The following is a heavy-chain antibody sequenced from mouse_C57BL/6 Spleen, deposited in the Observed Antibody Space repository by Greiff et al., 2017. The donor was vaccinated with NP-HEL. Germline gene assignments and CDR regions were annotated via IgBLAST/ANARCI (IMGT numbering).Heavy chain of an antibody. D-gene: IGHD1-1*01. CDR3: ARMYGSRPWYFDV. CDR1: GYAFSSSW. J-gene: IGHJ1*03. Sequence: QVQLQQSGPELVKPGASVKISCKASGYAFSSSWMNWVKQRPGKGLEWIGRIYPGDGDTNYNGKFKGKATLTADKSSSTAYMQLSSLTSEDSAVYFCARMYGSRPWYFDVWGTGTTVTVSS. CDR2: IYPGDGDT. V-gene: IGHV1-82*01.